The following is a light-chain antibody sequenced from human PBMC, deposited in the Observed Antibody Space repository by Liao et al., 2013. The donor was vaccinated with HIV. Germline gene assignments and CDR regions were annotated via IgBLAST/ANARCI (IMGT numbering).Light chain of an antibody. CDR3: QVWDSGRDQVV. J-gene: IGLJ3*02. CDR2: KDT. Sequence: SYELTQPPSVSVSPGQTATIPCSGDALPKQYAYWYQQKPGQAPVLLIYKDTERPSGIPERFSGSNSGNTATLTITRVEAGDEADYFCQVWDSGRDQVVFGGGTRLTVL. V-gene: IGLV3-25*02. CDR1: ALPKQY.